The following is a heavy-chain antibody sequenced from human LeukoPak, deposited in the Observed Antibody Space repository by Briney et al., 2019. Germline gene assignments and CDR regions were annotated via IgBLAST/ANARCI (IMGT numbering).Heavy chain of an antibody. CDR1: GFTFSSYW. J-gene: IGHJ4*02. V-gene: IGHV3-74*01. CDR3: ARANYYDSSGYPRYFDY. CDR2: INSDGSSI. Sequence: PGGSLRLSCAASGFTFSSYWMHWVRQAPGKGLVWVSRINSDGSSISYADSVKGRFTISRDNAKNTLYLQMNSLRAEDTAVYHCARANYYDSSGYPRYFDYWGQGTLVTVSS. D-gene: IGHD3-22*01.